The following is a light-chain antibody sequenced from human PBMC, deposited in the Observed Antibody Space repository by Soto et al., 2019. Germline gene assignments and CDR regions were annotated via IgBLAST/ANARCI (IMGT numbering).Light chain of an antibody. CDR2: TAS. CDR1: QGISND. V-gene: IGKV1-6*01. Sequence: AIQMTQSPSSLSASVGDRVTITCRASQGISNDLGWYQQKPGKAPKLLIYTASSLQSGVPSRFSGSGSGTDFTLTISSLQPEDFATDSCLQEYNSPRTFGQGTKEEIK. CDR3: LQEYNSPRT. J-gene: IGKJ1*01.